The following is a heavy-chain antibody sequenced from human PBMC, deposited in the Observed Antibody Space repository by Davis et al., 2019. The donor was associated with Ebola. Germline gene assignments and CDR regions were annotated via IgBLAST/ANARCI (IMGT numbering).Heavy chain of an antibody. V-gene: IGHV4-59*04. Sequence: MPSETLSLTCAVYGGSFSGYYWSWIRQPPGKGLEWIGYIYYSGSTYYNPSLKSRVTISVDTSKNQFSLKLSSVTAADTAVYYCARRTYYYDSSGYWFDYWGQGTLVTVSS. J-gene: IGHJ4*02. CDR1: GGSFSGYY. CDR2: IYYSGST. D-gene: IGHD3-22*01. CDR3: ARRTYYYDSSGYWFDY.